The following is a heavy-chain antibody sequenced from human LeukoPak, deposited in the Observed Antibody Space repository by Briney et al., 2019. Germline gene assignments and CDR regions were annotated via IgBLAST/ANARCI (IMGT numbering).Heavy chain of an antibody. CDR2: ISYDGSNK. CDR3: AKRMGPSIAATDLDY. V-gene: IGHV3-30*18. D-gene: IGHD6-13*01. Sequence: GGSLKLSCAASGFTFSSYGMHWVRQAPGKGLERVSVISYDGSNKYYADSVKGRFTISRDNSKNTLYPQMNSLRAEDTAVYYCAKRMGPSIAATDLDYWGQGTLVTVSS. J-gene: IGHJ4*02. CDR1: GFTFSSYG.